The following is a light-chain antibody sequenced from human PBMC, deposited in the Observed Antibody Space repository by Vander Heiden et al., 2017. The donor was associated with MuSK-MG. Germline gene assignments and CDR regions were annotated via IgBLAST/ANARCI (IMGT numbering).Light chain of an antibody. V-gene: IGLV3-1*01. Sequence: SYELTQPPSVSVSPGQTASITCSGDKLGDKYACWYQQKPGQSLVLVSYQDSKRPSGIPERVSGSNSGTTVTLNISGTQAVEESCYYCPEWDSSTWGFGGGTKLTVL. J-gene: IGLJ2*01. CDR1: KLGDKY. CDR2: QDS. CDR3: PEWDSSTWG.